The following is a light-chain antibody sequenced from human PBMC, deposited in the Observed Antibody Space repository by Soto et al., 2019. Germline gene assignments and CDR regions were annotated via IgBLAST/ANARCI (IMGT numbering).Light chain of an antibody. CDR2: GAS. V-gene: IGKV3-20*01. CDR1: QSVSSTY. J-gene: IGKJ1*01. Sequence: EIVLTQSPGTLSLSPGERATLSCRASQSVSSTYLAWYQQKPGQAPRLLIYGASSRATGIPDRFSGSGSGTDFTLTISRLEPEDFAVYYCQHYGSSRWTFCQGTRVDI. CDR3: QHYGSSRWT.